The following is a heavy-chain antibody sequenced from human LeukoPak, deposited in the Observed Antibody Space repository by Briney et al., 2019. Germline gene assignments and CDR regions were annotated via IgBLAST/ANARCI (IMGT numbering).Heavy chain of an antibody. CDR3: AAHRGHTYGPNDY. J-gene: IGHJ4*02. CDR2: IYHSGRA. V-gene: IGHV4-4*02. Sequence: PSETLSLTCAVSGGSISSAHWWNWVRQPPGKGLEWIGEIYHSGRASYNPSLKSRVTISVDKSKNQFSLNLYSVTAADTAVYYCAAHRGHTYGPNDYWGQGTLVTVSS. D-gene: IGHD3-10*01. CDR1: GGSISSAHW.